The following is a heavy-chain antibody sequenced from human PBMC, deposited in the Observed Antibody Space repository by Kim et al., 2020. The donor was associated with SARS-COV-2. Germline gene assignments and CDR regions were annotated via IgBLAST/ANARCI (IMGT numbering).Heavy chain of an antibody. Sequence: SETLSLTCTVSGGSISSSSYYWGRIRQPPGKGLEWIGSIYYSGSTYYNPSLKSRVTISVDTSKNQFSLKLSSVTAADTTVYYCARQMGITMIVVVMSTHFDYWGQGTLVTVSS. D-gene: IGHD3-22*01. CDR2: IYYSGST. V-gene: IGHV4-39*01. CDR1: GGSISSSSYY. CDR3: ARQMGITMIVVVMSTHFDY. J-gene: IGHJ4*02.